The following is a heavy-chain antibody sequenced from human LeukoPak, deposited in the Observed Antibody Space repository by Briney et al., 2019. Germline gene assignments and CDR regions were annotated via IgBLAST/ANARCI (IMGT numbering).Heavy chain of an antibody. CDR3: ARGTIFGVVSHFDY. CDR1: GRSISSRGYS. V-gene: IGHV4-30-2*01. Sequence: SQTLSLICAVWGRSISSRGYSGRWIRQPPGKGLEWIEYIYHSGSTYYNPSLKSRVTISVDRSKNQFSLKLSSVPSADTAVYYCARGTIFGVVSHFDYWRQGTLVSDSS. CDR2: IYHSGST. D-gene: IGHD3-3*01. J-gene: IGHJ4*02.